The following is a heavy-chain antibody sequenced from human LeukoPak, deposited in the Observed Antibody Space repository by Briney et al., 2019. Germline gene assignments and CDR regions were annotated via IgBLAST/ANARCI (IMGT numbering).Heavy chain of an antibody. D-gene: IGHD3-10*01. J-gene: IGHJ4*02. CDR2: IKSKTDGGTT. CDR3: TTPGRAYYYGSGSPEFDY. CDR1: GFTFSSYG. V-gene: IGHV3-15*01. Sequence: PGGSLRLSCAASGFTFSSYGMHWVRQAPGKGLEWVGRIKSKTDGGTTDYAAPVKGRFTISRDDSKNTLYLQMNSLKTEDTAVYYCTTPGRAYYYGSGSPEFDYWGQGTLVTVSS.